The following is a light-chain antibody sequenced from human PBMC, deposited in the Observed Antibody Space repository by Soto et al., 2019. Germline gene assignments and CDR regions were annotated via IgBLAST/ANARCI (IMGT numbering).Light chain of an antibody. J-gene: IGLJ3*02. CDR2: ENN. Sequence: QSVLTQPPSVSAAPGQKVTISCSGSSSNIGNDYVSWYQQLPGTAPKLLIYENNRRPSGIPDRFSGSKSGTSATLGITGLQTGDEADYYCGTWDSSLSVGGFDGGTKLTVL. V-gene: IGLV1-51*02. CDR3: GTWDSSLSVGG. CDR1: SSNIGNDY.